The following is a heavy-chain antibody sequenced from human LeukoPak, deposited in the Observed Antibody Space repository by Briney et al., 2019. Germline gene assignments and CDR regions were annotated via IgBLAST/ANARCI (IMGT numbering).Heavy chain of an antibody. CDR2: ISSSGSTI. CDR3: ARDLGIAVAGFDY. J-gene: IGHJ4*02. CDR1: GFTFSNYY. Sequence: GGSLRLSCAASGFTFSNYYTSWIRQAPGKGLEWVSYISSSGSTIYYADSVKGRFTISRDNAKNSLYLQMNSLRAEDTAVYYCARDLGIAVAGFDYWGQGTLVTVSS. D-gene: IGHD6-19*01. V-gene: IGHV3-11*01.